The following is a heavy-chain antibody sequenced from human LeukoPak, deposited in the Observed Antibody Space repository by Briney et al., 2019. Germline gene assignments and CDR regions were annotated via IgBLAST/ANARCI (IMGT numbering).Heavy chain of an antibody. D-gene: IGHD3-10*01. Sequence: SGGSLRLSCAASGFTFTTYWMGWVRQLPGKGLEWVANINQDGTEKYYVDSVKGRFTISRDNAKNSMDLQMNSLRVEDTGIYYCVKVAKYYYGSETYYFFEHWGQGTPVTASS. V-gene: IGHV3-7*01. J-gene: IGHJ4*02. CDR1: GFTFTTYW. CDR3: VKVAKYYYGSETYYFFEH. CDR2: INQDGTEK.